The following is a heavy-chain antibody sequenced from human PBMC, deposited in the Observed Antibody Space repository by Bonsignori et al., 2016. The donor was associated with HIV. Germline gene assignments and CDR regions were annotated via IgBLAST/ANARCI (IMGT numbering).Heavy chain of an antibody. CDR1: GFTFSSYS. J-gene: IGHJ3*02. D-gene: IGHD6-13*01. V-gene: IGHV3-21*01. Sequence: GGSLRLSCAASGFTFSSYSMNWVRQAPGKGLEWVSSISSSSSYIYYADSVKGRFTISRDNAKNSLYLQMNSLRAEDTAVYYCAREAAALPPYAFDIWGQGTMVTVSS. CDR2: ISSSSSYI. CDR3: AREAAALPPYAFDI.